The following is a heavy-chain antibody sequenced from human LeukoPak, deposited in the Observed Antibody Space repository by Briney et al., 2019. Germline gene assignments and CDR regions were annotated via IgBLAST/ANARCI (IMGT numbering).Heavy chain of an antibody. Sequence: ASVKVSCKTSGYTFSDYAVQWVRQAPGQRLEWMGWINAGNGKIRYSQKFQDRVTISRDTSATTAYLDLSSLKSEDTAVYYCARARWTSTVTTYYLDFWAREPWSPSPQ. D-gene: IGHD4-17*01. CDR2: INAGNGKI. J-gene: IGHJ4*02. CDR3: ARARWTSTVTTYYLDF. CDR1: GYTFSDYA. V-gene: IGHV1-3*01.